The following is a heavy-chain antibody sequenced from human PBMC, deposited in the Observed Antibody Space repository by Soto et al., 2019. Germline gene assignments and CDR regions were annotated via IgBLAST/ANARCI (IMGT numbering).Heavy chain of an antibody. D-gene: IGHD3-16*01. CDR2: IIPLFNTS. CDR3: ARDGRRGWGTRGMLDL. CDR1: GGTFSSYA. Sequence: QVQLVQSGAEVQKPGSSVKVSCKASGGTFSSYAVSWVRQAPGQGLEWMGGIIPLFNTSNYAPKFQGKVTITADEFTSTVYREPRSLKSGDTAAYYGARDGRRGWGTRGMLDLWGQGTLVSVSS. J-gene: IGHJ5*02. V-gene: IGHV1-69*01.